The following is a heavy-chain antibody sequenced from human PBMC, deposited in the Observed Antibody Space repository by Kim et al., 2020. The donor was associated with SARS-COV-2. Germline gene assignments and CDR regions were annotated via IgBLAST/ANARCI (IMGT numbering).Heavy chain of an antibody. CDR2: ISGSGGST. CDR3: AKDLLRYYRVIRAGSYFDY. Sequence: GGSLRLSCAASGFTFSSYAMSWVRQAPGKGLEWVSAISGSGGSTYYADSVKGRFTISRDNSKNTLYLQMNSLRAEDTAVYYCAKDLLRYYRVIRAGSYFDYWGQGTLVTVSS. J-gene: IGHJ4*02. V-gene: IGHV3-23*01. CDR1: GFTFSSYA. D-gene: IGHD3-10*01.